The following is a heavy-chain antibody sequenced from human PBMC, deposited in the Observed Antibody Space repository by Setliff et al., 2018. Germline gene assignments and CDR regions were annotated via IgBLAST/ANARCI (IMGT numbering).Heavy chain of an antibody. CDR2: IFWSGTT. V-gene: IGHV4-34*12. CDR3: AREVTCSSSWFEGAFDI. J-gene: IGHJ3*02. CDR1: GGSFSGYY. Sequence: SETLSLTCAVYGGSFSGYYWGWVRQPPGKGLEWIGTIFWSGTTYYNPSLNSRGTISVDTSRDQFSLKLSSVTAADTAVYYCAREVTCSSSWFEGAFDIWGQGTMVTVSS. D-gene: IGHD6-13*01.